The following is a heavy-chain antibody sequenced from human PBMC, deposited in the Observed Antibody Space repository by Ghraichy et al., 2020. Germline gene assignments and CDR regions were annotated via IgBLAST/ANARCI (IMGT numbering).Heavy chain of an antibody. V-gene: IGHV3-48*03. CDR1: GFTFSDFE. Sequence: LSLTCAASGFTFSDFEMHWVRQAPGKGLEWVSYITRSGRAVHYADSVEGRFSISRDNAKNSLFLQLNSLRVEDTGVYFCARGSGTTYITWFDPWGQGTPVTVSS. CDR2: ITRSGRAV. CDR3: ARGSGTTYITWFDP. J-gene: IGHJ5*02. D-gene: IGHD1-1*01.